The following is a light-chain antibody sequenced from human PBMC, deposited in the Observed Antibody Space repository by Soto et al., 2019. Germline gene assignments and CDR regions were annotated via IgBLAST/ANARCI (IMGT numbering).Light chain of an antibody. V-gene: IGLV1-40*01. CDR3: KSSYSSLSGDVV. J-gene: IGLJ2*01. CDR1: SSNIGAGYD. CDR2: GNS. Sequence: QSVLTQPPSVSGAPGQRVTISCTGSSSNIGAGYDVHWYQQLPGTAPKLLINGNSNRPSGVPDRFSGSKSGTSASLAITGLQAGNEADYYCKSSYSSLSGDVVLGGGTNLTV.